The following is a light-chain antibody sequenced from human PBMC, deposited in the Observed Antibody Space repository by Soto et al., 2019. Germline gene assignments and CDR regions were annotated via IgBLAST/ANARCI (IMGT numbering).Light chain of an antibody. V-gene: IGLV2-11*01. Sequence: QSALTQPRSVSGSPGQSVTISCTGTSSDVGAYNYVSWYQQHTGKAPKLMTYDVSKRPSGVPDRSSGSKSGNTASLTISGLQSEYEADYYGHSYAHNYSDVFGTGTKATVL. CDR1: SSDVGAYNY. CDR3: HSYAHNYSDV. J-gene: IGLJ1*01. CDR2: DVS.